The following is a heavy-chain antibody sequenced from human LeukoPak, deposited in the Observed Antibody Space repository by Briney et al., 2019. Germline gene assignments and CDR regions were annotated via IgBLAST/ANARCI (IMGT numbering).Heavy chain of an antibody. V-gene: IGHV4-4*07. CDR1: GGSISNYY. D-gene: IGHD6-25*01. J-gene: IGHJ6*02. Sequence: PSETLSLTCNVSGGSISNYYWTWIRQPAGKGLEWIVRIYSSGTTTYNPSLKSRVAMSVDTSRNQFSLKLNSVTAADTAVYYCARVAPIAAAGSSYYYAIDVWGQGTTVTVSS. CDR3: ARVAPIAAAGSSYYYAIDV. CDR2: IYSSGTT.